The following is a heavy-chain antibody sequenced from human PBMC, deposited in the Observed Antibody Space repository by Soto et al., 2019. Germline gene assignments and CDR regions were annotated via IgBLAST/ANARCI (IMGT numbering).Heavy chain of an antibody. V-gene: IGHV4-34*01. CDR1: GGSFSGYY. Sequence: SETLSLTCAVYGGSFSGYYWSWIRQPPGKGLEWIGEINHSGSTNYNPSLKSRVTISVDTSKNQFSLKLSSVTAADTAVYYCARGPIVVVIATTNWFDPWGQGTLVTVSS. D-gene: IGHD2-21*01. CDR2: INHSGST. J-gene: IGHJ5*02. CDR3: ARGPIVVVIATTNWFDP.